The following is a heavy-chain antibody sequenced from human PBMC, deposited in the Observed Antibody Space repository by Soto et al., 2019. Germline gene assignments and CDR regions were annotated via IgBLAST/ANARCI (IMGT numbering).Heavy chain of an antibody. Sequence: GGSLRLSCAASGFTFSSYAMHWVRQAPGKGLEWVAVISYDGSNKYYADSVKGRFTISRDNSKNTLYLQMNSLRAEDTAVYYCARGAPFPHDSSGYYLNLFDPSGQGTLVTVSS. J-gene: IGHJ5*02. CDR3: ARGAPFPHDSSGYYLNLFDP. V-gene: IGHV3-30-3*01. CDR2: ISYDGSNK. D-gene: IGHD3-22*01. CDR1: GFTFSSYA.